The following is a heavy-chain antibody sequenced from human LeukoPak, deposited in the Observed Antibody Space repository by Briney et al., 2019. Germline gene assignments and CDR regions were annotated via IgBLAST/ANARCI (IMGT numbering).Heavy chain of an antibody. Sequence: GGSLRLSCAASGFTFSSYGIHWVRQAPGKGLEWVAVISYDGSNKYYADSVKGRFTISRDNSKNTLYLQMNSLRAEDTAVYYCANLGDIAATIDNYFDYWGQGTLVTVSS. D-gene: IGHD5-12*01. V-gene: IGHV3-30*18. CDR3: ANLGDIAATIDNYFDY. J-gene: IGHJ4*02. CDR1: GFTFSSYG. CDR2: ISYDGSNK.